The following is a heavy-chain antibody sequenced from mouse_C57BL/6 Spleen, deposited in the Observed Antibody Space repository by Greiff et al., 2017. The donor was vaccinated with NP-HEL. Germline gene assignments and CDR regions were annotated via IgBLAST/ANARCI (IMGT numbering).Heavy chain of an antibody. V-gene: IGHV1-50*01. Sequence: QVQLQQPGAELVKPGASVKLSCKASGYTFTSYWMQWVKQRPGQGLEWIGEIDPSDSYTNYNQKFKGKATLTVDTSSSTAYMQLSSLTSEDSAVYYCARSYGPYYFDYWGQGTTLTVSS. D-gene: IGHD1-1*02. CDR2: IDPSDSYT. CDR1: GYTFTSYW. J-gene: IGHJ2*01. CDR3: ARSYGPYYFDY.